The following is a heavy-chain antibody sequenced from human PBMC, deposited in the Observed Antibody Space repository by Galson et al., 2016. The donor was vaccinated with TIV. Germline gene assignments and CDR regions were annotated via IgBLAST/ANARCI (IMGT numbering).Heavy chain of an antibody. J-gene: IGHJ4*02. Sequence: LRLSCAASGFTFRAYSMNWVRQAPGKGLEWVALISVDGTKKYYADSVTGRFTVSRDNSRNALYLQMSSLRPDDTAVYYCASETTFYDGGASGTVGFWGQGTLVTVSS. CDR2: ISVDGTKK. CDR1: GFTFRAYS. D-gene: IGHD2/OR15-2a*01. CDR3: ASETTFYDGGASGTVGF. V-gene: IGHV3-30*03.